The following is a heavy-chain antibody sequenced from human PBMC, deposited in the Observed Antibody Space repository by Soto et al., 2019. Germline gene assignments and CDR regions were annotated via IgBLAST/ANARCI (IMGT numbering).Heavy chain of an antibody. V-gene: IGHV4-30-4*01. CDR3: ARFIDRYYYYGLDV. Sequence: QVQLQESGPGLVKPSQTLSLTCTVSGGSINNNNYYWSWIRQPPGKGLEWIGYIYYSGSTYYNPSLKSRITXXVXAXXNHFSLKLSSVTAADTAVYYCARFIDRYYYYGLDVWGQGTTVTVSS. CDR2: IYYSGST. CDR1: GGSINNNNYY. J-gene: IGHJ6*02.